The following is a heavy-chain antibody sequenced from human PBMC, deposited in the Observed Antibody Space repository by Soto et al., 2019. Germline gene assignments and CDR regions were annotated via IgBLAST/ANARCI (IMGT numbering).Heavy chain of an antibody. D-gene: IGHD6-13*01. Sequence: VQLVDSGGGVVQPGRSLRLSCAASGLTFSSYGMHWVRQAPGKGLEWVAVISYDGSNKYYADSVKGRLTISRDKSKNSLKLQMNILRAEDTAMYYCAKDPRIAATGPTSVRYYYYYMDGWGTGSTVTVSS. J-gene: IGHJ6*03. CDR3: AKDPRIAATGPTSVRYYYYYMDG. V-gene: IGHV3-30*18. CDR1: GLTFSSYG. CDR2: ISYDGSNK.